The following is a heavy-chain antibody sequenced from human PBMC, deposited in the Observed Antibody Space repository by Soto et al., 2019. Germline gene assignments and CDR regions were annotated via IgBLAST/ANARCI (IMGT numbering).Heavy chain of an antibody. CDR1: GYSFTSYW. V-gene: IGHV5-51*01. CDR3: ARPSSSGWYRMGAFDI. Sequence: GEALKISWKGSGYSFTSYWIGGVRQMPGKGLEWMGIIYPGDSDTRYSPSFQGPVTISAAKSISTAYLQWSSLKASVPAMYYCARPSSSGWYRMGAFDIWGQGTTVTVSS. CDR2: IYPGDSDT. D-gene: IGHD6-19*01. J-gene: IGHJ3*02.